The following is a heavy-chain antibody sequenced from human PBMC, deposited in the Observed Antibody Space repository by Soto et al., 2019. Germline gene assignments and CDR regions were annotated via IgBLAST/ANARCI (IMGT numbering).Heavy chain of an antibody. CDR3: ARRRCSGGSCSYYFDS. J-gene: IGHJ4*02. Sequence: QVQLQESGPGLVKPSQTLSLTCAVYCGSSSSGGYYWSCIRQHPGKGLEWIGYIFYSGSTYYNPSRQSRVTISVDTSKNQFSLKLSSVTAADTAVYYCARRRCSGGSCSYYFDSWGQGTLVTVSS. CDR1: CGSSSSGGYY. CDR2: IFYSGST. V-gene: IGHV4-31*11. D-gene: IGHD2-15*01.